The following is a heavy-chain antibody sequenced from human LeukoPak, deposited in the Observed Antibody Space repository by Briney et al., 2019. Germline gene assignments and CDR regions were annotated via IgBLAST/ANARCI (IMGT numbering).Heavy chain of an antibody. D-gene: IGHD3-10*01. CDR3: AKDRRRGYFGSGSNFDY. Sequence: GRSLRLSCAAPGFTFDDYAMYWVRQAPGKGLEWVSGISWNSGSIGYADSVKGRFTISRDNAKNSLYLQMNSLRAEDMALYYCAKDRRRGYFGSGSNFDYWGQGTLVTVSS. CDR1: GFTFDDYA. V-gene: IGHV3-9*03. J-gene: IGHJ4*02. CDR2: ISWNSGSI.